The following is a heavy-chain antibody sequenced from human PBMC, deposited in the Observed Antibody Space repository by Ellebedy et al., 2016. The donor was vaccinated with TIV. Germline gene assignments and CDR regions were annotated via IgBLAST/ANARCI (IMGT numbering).Heavy chain of an antibody. Sequence: GESLKISXAASGFTFSDYYMSWVRQAPGKGLEWVSAISGSGGSTYYADSVKGRFTISRDNSKNTLYLQMNSLRAEDTAVYYCARKANSSSSRILDYWGQGTLVTVSS. CDR2: ISGSGGST. CDR3: ARKANSSSSRILDY. CDR1: GFTFSDYY. V-gene: IGHV3-23*01. D-gene: IGHD6-6*01. J-gene: IGHJ4*02.